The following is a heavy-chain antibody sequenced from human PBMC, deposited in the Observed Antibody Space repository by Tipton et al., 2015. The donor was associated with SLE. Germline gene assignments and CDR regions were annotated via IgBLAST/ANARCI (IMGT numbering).Heavy chain of an antibody. V-gene: IGHV4-59*01. CDR3: ARQAHDTGWYEHFDH. CDR2: ISYSGTT. D-gene: IGHD6-19*01. CDR1: NGSISNYY. Sequence: TLSLTCTVSNGSISNYYWSWIRQAPGKALEWIGYISYSGTTNYSPSLKSRVTLSVDTSKNQFSLKLSSVTAADTAVYYCARQAHDTGWYEHFDHWGQGTLVAVSS. J-gene: IGHJ4*02.